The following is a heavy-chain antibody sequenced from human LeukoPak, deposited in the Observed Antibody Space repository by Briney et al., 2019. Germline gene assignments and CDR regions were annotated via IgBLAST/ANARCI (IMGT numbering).Heavy chain of an antibody. CDR1: GYTFTGYY. D-gene: IGHD6-13*01. J-gene: IGHJ5*02. Sequence: GASVKVSCKASGYTFTGYYMRWVRQAPGQGLEWMGWINPNSGGTNYAQKFQGGVTMTRDTSISTAYMELSRLRSDDTAVYYCARSPFIAAARGWFDPWGQGTLVTVSS. CDR3: ARSPFIAAARGWFDP. V-gene: IGHV1-2*02. CDR2: INPNSGGT.